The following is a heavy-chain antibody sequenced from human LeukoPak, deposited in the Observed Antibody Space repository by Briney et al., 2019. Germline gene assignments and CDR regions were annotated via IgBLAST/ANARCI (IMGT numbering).Heavy chain of an antibody. Sequence: SETLSLTCTVSGGSISNYYWSWIRQPPGKGLEWIGYIYYSGSTNYNPSLKSRVTISVDTSKNQFSLKVNSVTAADTAVYYCARDNDYYGSGRAFDIWGQGTMVTVSS. CDR2: IYYSGST. CDR1: GGSISNYY. J-gene: IGHJ3*02. D-gene: IGHD3-10*01. CDR3: ARDNDYYGSGRAFDI. V-gene: IGHV4-59*01.